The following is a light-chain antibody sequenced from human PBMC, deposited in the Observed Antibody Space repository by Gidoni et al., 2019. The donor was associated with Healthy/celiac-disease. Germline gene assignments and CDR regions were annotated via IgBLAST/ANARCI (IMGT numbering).Light chain of an antibody. V-gene: IGKV3-15*01. CDR1: QSVSSN. Sequence: EIVMTQSRATLSVSPGERATLSCRASQSVSSNLAWYQQKPGQAPRLLIYGASTRATGIPARFSGSGSGTEFTLTISSLQSEDFAVYYCQQYNNWWTFXQXTKVEIK. CDR2: GAS. J-gene: IGKJ1*01. CDR3: QQYNNWWT.